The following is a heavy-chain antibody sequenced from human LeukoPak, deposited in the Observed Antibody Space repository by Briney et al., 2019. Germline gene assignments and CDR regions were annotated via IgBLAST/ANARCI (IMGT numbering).Heavy chain of an antibody. CDR3: AREGYYGSGSPPSLYFDY. CDR2: TSSDLNVK. V-gene: IGHV3-30*03. Sequence: GRSLRLSCAASGFTFSSYGMHWVRQAPGKGLEWVAVTSSDLNVKLYADSVKSRFTISRDNSRSTLYLQMNSLRPEDTAIYYCAREGYYGSGSPPSLYFDYWGQGTLVTVSS. D-gene: IGHD3-10*01. CDR1: GFTFSSYG. J-gene: IGHJ4*02.